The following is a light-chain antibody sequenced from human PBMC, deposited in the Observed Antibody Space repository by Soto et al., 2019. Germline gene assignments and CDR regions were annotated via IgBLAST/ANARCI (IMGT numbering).Light chain of an antibody. V-gene: IGLV2-14*01. CDR2: EVS. Sequence: QSVLTQPASVSGSPGQSITISCTGTGSDVGGYKFVSWYQQHPGKAPKLMIYEVSNRPSGVSSRFSGSKSGNTASLTISGLQAEDEGDYYCGSYTGSIYVFGPGTKVTVL. J-gene: IGLJ1*01. CDR1: GSDVGGYKF. CDR3: GSYTGSIYV.